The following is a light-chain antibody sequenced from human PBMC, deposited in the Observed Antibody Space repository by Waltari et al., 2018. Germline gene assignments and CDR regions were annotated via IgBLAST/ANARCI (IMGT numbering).Light chain of an antibody. CDR3: QSWDTGINV. Sequence: QLVLTQPPSASASLGASVELTCTLNSGHTRYAIAWHQQQPEKGPRFLMKLDSDGSHTKGDGIPDRFSGSSSGAERYLILSSLQSEDEADYYCQSWDTGINVFGGGTKLTVL. V-gene: IGLV4-69*01. CDR1: SGHTRYA. J-gene: IGLJ2*01. CDR2: LDSDGSH.